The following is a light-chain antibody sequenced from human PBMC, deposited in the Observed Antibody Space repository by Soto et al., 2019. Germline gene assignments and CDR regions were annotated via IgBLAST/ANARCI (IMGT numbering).Light chain of an antibody. CDR1: QGISSY. V-gene: IGKV1-9*01. CDR3: HQFISSPPT. Sequence: DIQLTQSPSFLSASVGDRVTITCRASQGISSYLVWYQQRPGKAPKLLIYAASTLQSGVPSRFSGSGSGTDFSFTIISLLPKDFATYYFHQFISSPPTF. J-gene: IGKJ5*01. CDR2: AAS.